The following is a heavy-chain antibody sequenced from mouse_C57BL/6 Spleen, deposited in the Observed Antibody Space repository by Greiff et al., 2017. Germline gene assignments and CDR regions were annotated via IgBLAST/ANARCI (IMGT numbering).Heavy chain of an antibody. CDR1: GFSLTSYG. CDR2: IWGAGST. Sequence: VKLVESGPGLVAPSQSLSITCTVSGFSLTSYGVSWVRQPPGKGLEWLGVIWGAGSTTYHSALISRLIISKDNSKSQVSLKLNSLQTDDTATYYWAKNNYGSYVNYWGQGTTLTVSS. V-gene: IGHV2-3*01. CDR3: AKNNYGSYVNY. J-gene: IGHJ2*01. D-gene: IGHD2-2*01.